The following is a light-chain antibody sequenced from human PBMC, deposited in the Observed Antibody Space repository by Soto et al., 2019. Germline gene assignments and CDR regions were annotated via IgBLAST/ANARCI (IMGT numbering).Light chain of an antibody. Sequence: DIQMTQSPSSLSASLGDRVTITCRASQTIRTYLNWYQQKPGKAPKLLIYVASNLQSGVPSRFSGSGSGTDFTLTITSLQPEDFAVYYCQQRSNWLTFGGGTKVEIK. CDR1: QTIRTY. CDR2: VAS. CDR3: QQRSNWLT. V-gene: IGKV1-39*01. J-gene: IGKJ4*01.